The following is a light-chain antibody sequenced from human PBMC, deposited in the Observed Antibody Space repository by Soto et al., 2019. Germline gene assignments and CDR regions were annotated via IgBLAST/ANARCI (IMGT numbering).Light chain of an antibody. CDR3: MQGTHWTT. V-gene: IGKV2-30*01. CDR1: QSLVYSDGNTY. J-gene: IGKJ1*01. Sequence: EVVMTQSPLSLPVTLGQPASISCRSSQSLVYSDGNTYLNWFQQRPGQSPRRLIYKVSNRDSGVPDRSSASGSGTVITLKISRVEAEYVGVYYSMQGTHWTTFGQGTKVEIK. CDR2: KVS.